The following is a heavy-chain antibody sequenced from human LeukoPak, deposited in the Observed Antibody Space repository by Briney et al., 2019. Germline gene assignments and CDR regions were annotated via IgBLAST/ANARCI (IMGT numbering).Heavy chain of an antibody. CDR3: ARDWELRWSKGAFDY. CDR1: GYSFIVYY. D-gene: IGHD3-10*01. Sequence: ASVKGSCKAFGYSFIVYYIHWVRQAPGQGLEWLGWIDPRTGDTNYAQNLQGRLTMTSDTSVSTAYMELSRLTSDDTAVYYCARDWELRWSKGAFDYWGQGSLVTVSS. CDR2: IDPRTGDT. J-gene: IGHJ4*02. V-gene: IGHV1-2*02.